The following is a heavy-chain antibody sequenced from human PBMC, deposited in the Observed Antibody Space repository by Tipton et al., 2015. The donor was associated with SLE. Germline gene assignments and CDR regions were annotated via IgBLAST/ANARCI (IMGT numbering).Heavy chain of an antibody. CDR2: VYNSGTS. Sequence: TLSLTCSVSGGSINVYYWSWIRQPAGRGLEWIGRVYNSGTSRYNPSLKSRVVVAMDASKNQVSLKLRSVTAADTAVYYCARDLGSLWSRYGLDIWGQGTTVTVSS. J-gene: IGHJ6*02. CDR1: GGSINVYY. D-gene: IGHD2-21*01. V-gene: IGHV4-4*07. CDR3: ARDLGSLWSRYGLDI.